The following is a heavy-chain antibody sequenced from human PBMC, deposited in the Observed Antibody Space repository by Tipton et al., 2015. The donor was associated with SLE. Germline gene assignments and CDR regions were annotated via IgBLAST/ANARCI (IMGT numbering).Heavy chain of an antibody. CDR2: IYDNGTP. D-gene: IGHD6-19*01. Sequence: TLSLTCTVSGGSISSSSYYWGWIRQPPGKGLEWIGYIYDNGTPNYNPSLKSRATISVDTSKNQFSLKLSSVTAADTAVYYCARDYQWLVRLYYFDYWGQGTLVTVSS. CDR3: ARDYQWLVRLYYFDY. V-gene: IGHV4-61*05. J-gene: IGHJ4*02. CDR1: GGSISSSSYY.